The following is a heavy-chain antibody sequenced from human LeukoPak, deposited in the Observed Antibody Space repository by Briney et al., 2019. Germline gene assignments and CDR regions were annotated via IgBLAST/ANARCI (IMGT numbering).Heavy chain of an antibody. V-gene: IGHV4-38-2*02. CDR2: MYHSGST. D-gene: IGHD4-17*01. CDR3: ARDILTTVTTGNWFDP. J-gene: IGHJ5*02. CDR1: GYSISSGYY. Sequence: SETLSLTCTVSGYSISSGYYWGWIRQPPGKGLEWIGSMYHSGSTYYNPSLKSRVTISVDTSKNQFSLKLSSVTAADTAVYYCARDILTTVTTGNWFDPWGQGTLVTVSS.